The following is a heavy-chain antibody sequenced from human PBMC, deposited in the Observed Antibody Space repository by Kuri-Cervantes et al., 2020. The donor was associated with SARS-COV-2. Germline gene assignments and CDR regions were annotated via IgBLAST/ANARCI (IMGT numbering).Heavy chain of an antibody. J-gene: IGHJ3*02. CDR3: ARDREITGAPYDAFDI. CDR2: INPNSGGT. CDR1: GYSFTGYY. Sequence: ASVKVSCKASGYSFTGYYIHWVRQAPGQGLEWMGWINPNSGGTNYAQKFQGRVTMTRDTSISTAYMELSRLRSDDTAVYYCARDREITGAPYDAFDIWGQGTMVTVSS. V-gene: IGHV1-2*02. D-gene: IGHD7-27*01.